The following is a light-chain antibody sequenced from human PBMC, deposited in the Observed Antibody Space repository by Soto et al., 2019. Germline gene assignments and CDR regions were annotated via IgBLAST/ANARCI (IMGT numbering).Light chain of an antibody. J-gene: IGLJ3*02. CDR3: VSYIESSLTHWV. V-gene: IGLV2-14*01. Sequence: QSALTQPASVSGSPGQSITISCTGTYTDVGGYNRVSWYQHHAGKGPKMLIFEVDNRPSGISDRFSGSKSGDTASLTISDLQAEDEADYYCVSYIESSLTHWVFGGGTKATV. CDR1: YTDVGGYNR. CDR2: EVD.